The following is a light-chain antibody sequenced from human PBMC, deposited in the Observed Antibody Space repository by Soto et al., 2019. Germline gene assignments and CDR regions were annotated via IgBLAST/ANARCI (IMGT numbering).Light chain of an antibody. J-gene: IGKJ4*01. CDR2: GAS. CDR3: QRLGT. V-gene: IGKV3-20*01. Sequence: IVLTQPPGTLSLSPGERATLSCRASQSVSSSYLAWYQQKPGQAPRLLIYGASSRATGIPDRFSGSGSGTDFTLTISSLEPEDFAVYYCQRLGTFGGGTKVDI. CDR1: QSVSSSY.